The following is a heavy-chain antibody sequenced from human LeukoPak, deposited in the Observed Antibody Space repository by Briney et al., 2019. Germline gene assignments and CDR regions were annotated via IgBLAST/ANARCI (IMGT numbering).Heavy chain of an antibody. CDR1: GFTFTNYA. CDR2: ITGSDGSS. J-gene: IGHJ4*02. Sequence: PGGSLRLPCVASGFTFTNYAMSWVRQAPGKGLEWVSAITGSDGSSYYADSVKGRFTISRDNSKNTLYLQVNSLRAEDTAVYYCAKWGDYDILTGYYVPDYWGQGTLVTVSS. CDR3: AKWGDYDILTGYYVPDY. D-gene: IGHD3-9*01. V-gene: IGHV3-23*01.